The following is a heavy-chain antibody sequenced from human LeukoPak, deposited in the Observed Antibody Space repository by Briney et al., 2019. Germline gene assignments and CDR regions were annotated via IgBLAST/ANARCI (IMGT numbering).Heavy chain of an antibody. Sequence: SETLSLTCAVYGGSFSDYSWSWIRQPPGKGLEWIGEINPSGGTNHNPSLMSRVSMSVDTSKNQFSLRLRSVTAADTAVYYCARHPDSVAGFDSWGQGALVSVSS. CDR3: ARHPDSVAGFDS. V-gene: IGHV4-34*01. D-gene: IGHD3-16*01. CDR2: INPSGGT. CDR1: GGSFSDYS. J-gene: IGHJ4*02.